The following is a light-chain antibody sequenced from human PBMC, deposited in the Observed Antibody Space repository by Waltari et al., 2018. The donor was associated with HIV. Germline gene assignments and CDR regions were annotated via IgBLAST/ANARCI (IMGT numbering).Light chain of an antibody. CDR2: DDA. V-gene: IGLV3-21*03. Sequence: SYILTQSPSVSVAPGKTAKISCGGDHVGHKRVHWSPQKPGQAPQLVIYDDAARPSGIPARFSGSNSGNTATLTITRVEVGDEADYYCQVWDFTTDHVVFGGGTKLTVL. CDR3: QVWDFTTDHVV. CDR1: HVGHKR. J-gene: IGLJ3*02.